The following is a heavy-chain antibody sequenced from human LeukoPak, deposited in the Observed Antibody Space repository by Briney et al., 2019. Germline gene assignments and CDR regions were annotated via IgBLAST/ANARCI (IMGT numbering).Heavy chain of an antibody. D-gene: IGHD4-11*01. CDR2: IIPIFGTA. CDR1: GGTFSSYA. J-gene: IGHJ6*03. Sequence: SVKVSCKASGGTFSSYAISWLRQAPGQGLEWMGGIIPIFGTANYAQKFQGRVTITADESTSTAYMELSSLRSEDTAVYYCARVFPTTVEYYYYMDVWGKGTTVTVSS. CDR3: ARVFPTTVEYYYYMDV. V-gene: IGHV1-69*01.